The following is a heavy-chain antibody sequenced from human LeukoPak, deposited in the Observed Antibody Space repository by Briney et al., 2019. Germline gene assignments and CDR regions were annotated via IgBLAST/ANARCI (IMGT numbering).Heavy chain of an antibody. CDR2: IYYSGST. CDR3: ASRGTLAAAGGYYYYYYMDV. V-gene: IGHV4-30-4*08. D-gene: IGHD6-13*01. CDR1: GGSISSGDYY. Sequence: SETLSLTCTVSGGSISSGDYYWSWIRQPPGKGMEWIGYIYYSGSTYYNPSLKSRVTISVDTSKNQFSLKLSSVTAADTAVYYCASRGTLAAAGGYYYYYYMDVWGKGTTVTVSS. J-gene: IGHJ6*03.